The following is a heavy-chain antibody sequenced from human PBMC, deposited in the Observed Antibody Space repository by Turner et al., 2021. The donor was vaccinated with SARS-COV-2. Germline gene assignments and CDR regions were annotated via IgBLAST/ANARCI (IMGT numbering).Heavy chain of an antibody. J-gene: IGHJ6*02. D-gene: IGHD1-26*01. Sequence: QLQLQESGPGLVKPAETLSLTCTVSGGSISSSSYYWGWFSQPPGKGLGWVGRIYYSGSTYYNPSLKSRVTISVDTSKNQFSLKLSSVTAADTAVYYCAGEVVVLTTTHYGMDVWGQGTTVTVSS. CDR1: GGSISSSSYY. CDR3: AGEVVVLTTTHYGMDV. CDR2: IYYSGST. V-gene: IGHV4-39*01.